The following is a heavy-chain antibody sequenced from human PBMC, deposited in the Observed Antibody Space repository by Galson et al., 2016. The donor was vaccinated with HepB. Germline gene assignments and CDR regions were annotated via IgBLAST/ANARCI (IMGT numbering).Heavy chain of an antibody. CDR3: AKGSLEGGFDY. CDR2: TKYRSKWYF. CDR1: GDSVSDVWAA. Sequence: CAISGDSVSDVWAAWNWIRQSPSRGLEWLGMTKYRSKWYFDYGASVKSRMTMSPDTSKNQLSLQPNSVTPEDTAVYYCAKGSLEGGFDYWGQGSLVTVSS. V-gene: IGHV6-1*01. D-gene: IGHD1-1*01. J-gene: IGHJ4*02.